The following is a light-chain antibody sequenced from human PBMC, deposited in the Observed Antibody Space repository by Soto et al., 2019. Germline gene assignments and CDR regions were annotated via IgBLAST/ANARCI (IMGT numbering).Light chain of an antibody. J-gene: IGKJ1*01. Sequence: ETRMTQSPATLSVSPGERVTLSCRASQSVRNSVAWYQQRPGQAPWLLIYDASFRATGISARFSGSGSGTEFTLTISSLQSEDFAVYYCQHRVNWPGTFGRGTKVEIK. CDR2: DAS. CDR3: QHRVNWPGT. V-gene: IGKV3-15*01. CDR1: QSVRNS.